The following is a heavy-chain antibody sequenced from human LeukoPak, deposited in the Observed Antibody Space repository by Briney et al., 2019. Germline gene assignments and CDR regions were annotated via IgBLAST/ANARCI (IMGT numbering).Heavy chain of an antibody. Sequence: GGSLRLSCAASGFTFSSYGMHWVRQAPGKGLEWVSVIYSGGSTYYADSVKGRFTISRDNSKNTLYLQMNSLRAEDTAVYYCARDPGWLRASYFDYWGQGTLVTVSS. J-gene: IGHJ4*02. CDR1: GFTFSSYG. CDR3: ARDPGWLRASYFDY. CDR2: IYSGGST. D-gene: IGHD6-19*01. V-gene: IGHV3-66*01.